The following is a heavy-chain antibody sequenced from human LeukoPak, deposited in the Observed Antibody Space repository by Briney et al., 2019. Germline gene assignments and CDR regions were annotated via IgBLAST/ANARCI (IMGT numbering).Heavy chain of an antibody. J-gene: IGHJ4*02. D-gene: IGHD1-26*01. CDR1: GYTFTSYD. V-gene: IGHV1-69*13. CDR2: IIPIFGTA. Sequence: ASVKVSCKASGYTFTSYDINWVRQAPGQGLEWMGGIIPIFGTANYAQKFQGRVTITADESTSTAYMELSSLRSEDTAVYYCAREYSGSSPLGYWGQGTLVTVSS. CDR3: AREYSGSSPLGY.